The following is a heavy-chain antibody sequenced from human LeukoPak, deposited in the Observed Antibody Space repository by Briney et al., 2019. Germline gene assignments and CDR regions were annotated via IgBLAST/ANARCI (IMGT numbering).Heavy chain of an antibody. V-gene: IGHV4-30-4*08. J-gene: IGHJ5*01. D-gene: IGHD1-26*01. CDR1: GGSISSGDFY. Sequence: PSQTLSLTCTVSGGSISSGDFYWNWIRQSPEKGLEWIGLIYYSGSTNYNPSLKSRVAISRDTSKNQFSLHLTSVTAADTALYYCARRLNGGSYWFDSWGQGTLVTVSS. CDR3: ARRLNGGSYWFDS. CDR2: IYYSGST.